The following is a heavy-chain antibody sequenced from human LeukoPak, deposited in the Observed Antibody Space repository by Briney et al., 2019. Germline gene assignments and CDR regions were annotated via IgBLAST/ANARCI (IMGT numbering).Heavy chain of an antibody. D-gene: IGHD3-3*01. CDR3: ARSFWSGYIPVMDV. V-gene: IGHV1-18*01. Sequence: ASVKVSCKASGYTFTSYGISWVRQAPGQGLEWMGWISAYNGNTNYAQKLKGRVTMPKDTSTSTAYMELRSLRSDDTAVYYCARSFWSGYIPVMDVWGQGTTVTVSS. CDR2: ISAYNGNT. J-gene: IGHJ6*02. CDR1: GYTFTSYG.